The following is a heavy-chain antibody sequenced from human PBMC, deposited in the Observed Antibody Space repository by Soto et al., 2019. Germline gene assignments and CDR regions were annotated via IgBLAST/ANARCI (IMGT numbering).Heavy chain of an antibody. Sequence: EVQLLESGGGLVEPGGSRRLSCAASGFTFSSYTMSWVRQAPGKGLEWVSTISGSGSSTYSADSVKGRFTISRDNSKNTLYLQMNSLRAEDTAIYYCAKAWGIDYLGQGTLVTVSS. J-gene: IGHJ4*02. CDR3: AKAWGIDY. D-gene: IGHD7-27*01. CDR1: GFTFSSYT. V-gene: IGHV3-23*01. CDR2: ISGSGSST.